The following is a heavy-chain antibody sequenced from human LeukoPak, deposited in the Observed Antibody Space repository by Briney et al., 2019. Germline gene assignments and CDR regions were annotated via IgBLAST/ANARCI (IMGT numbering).Heavy chain of an antibody. D-gene: IGHD1-26*01. CDR2: INPNSGGT. CDR3: ARKWELLPEANYYYGMDV. J-gene: IGHJ6*02. V-gene: IGHV1-2*02. CDR1: GYTFTGYY. Sequence: ASVKVSCKASGYTFTGYYMHWVRPAPGQGLGWMGWINPNSGGTNYAQKFQGRVTMTRDTSTSTAYMELSRLRSDDTAVYYWARKWELLPEANYYYGMDVWSQGTTVTVSS.